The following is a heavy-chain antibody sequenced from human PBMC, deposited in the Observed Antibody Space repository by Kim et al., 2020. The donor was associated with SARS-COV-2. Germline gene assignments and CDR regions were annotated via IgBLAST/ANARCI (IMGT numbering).Heavy chain of an antibody. V-gene: IGHV3-30*18. D-gene: IGHD3-3*01. J-gene: IGHJ4*02. Sequence: GGSLRLSCAASGFTFSSYGMHWVRQAPGKGLEWVAVISYDGSNKYYADSVKGRFTISRDNSKNTLYLQMNSLRAEDTAVYYCAKVANTYYDFWSGPQDYWGQGTLVTVSS. CDR2: ISYDGSNK. CDR1: GFTFSSYG. CDR3: AKVANTYYDFWSGPQDY.